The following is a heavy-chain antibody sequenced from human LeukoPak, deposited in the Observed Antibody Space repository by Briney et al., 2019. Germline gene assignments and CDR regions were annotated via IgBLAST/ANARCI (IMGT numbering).Heavy chain of an antibody. D-gene: IGHD4-17*01. CDR1: GFTFSSSG. CDR3: AKVPPTSVTREGMDV. J-gene: IGHJ6*02. CDR2: ISYDGERT. V-gene: IGHV3-30*18. Sequence: GGSLRLSCAASGFTFSSSGMHWVRQAPGKGLEWVAVISYDGERTYYGDSVKGRFTISRDNSKNTLFLHMNSLRVDDTAVYYCAKVPPTSVTREGMDVWGQGTMVRVSS.